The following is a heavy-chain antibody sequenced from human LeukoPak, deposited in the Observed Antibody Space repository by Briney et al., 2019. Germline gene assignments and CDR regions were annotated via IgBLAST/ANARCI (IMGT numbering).Heavy chain of an antibody. CDR1: GFTFSSCG. CDR2: ISYDGSNK. V-gene: IGHV3-30*18. CDR3: AKAISAYRYIFAPDSWFDP. D-gene: IGHD6-25*01. J-gene: IGHJ5*02. Sequence: GRSLRLSCAASGFTFSSCGMHWVRQAPGKGLEWVAVISYDGSNKYYADSVKGRFTISRDNSKNTLYLQMNSLRAEDTAVYYCAKAISAYRYIFAPDSWFDPWGQGTLVTVSS.